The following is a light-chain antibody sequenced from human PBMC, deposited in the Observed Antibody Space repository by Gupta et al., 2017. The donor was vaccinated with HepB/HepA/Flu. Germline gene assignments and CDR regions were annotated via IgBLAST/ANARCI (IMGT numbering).Light chain of an antibody. V-gene: IGLV3-16*01. J-gene: IGLJ6*01. CDR3: LSADSSGTYV. Sequence: SYELTQPHSVSVSLGHIHRITCSGEALPKTYAYWYQQKPGQFPVLVIYKDSERPSGIPERFSGSSSGTIVTLTISGVQADDEADYYCLSADSSGTYVFGSGTKVTVL. CDR1: ALPKTY. CDR2: KDS.